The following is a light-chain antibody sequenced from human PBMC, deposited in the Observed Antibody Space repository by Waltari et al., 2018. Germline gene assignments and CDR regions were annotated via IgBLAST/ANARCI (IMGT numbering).Light chain of an antibody. Sequence: QSVLTQPPSVSAAPGQRVTISCSGGSSNIGNNYVSWYRQFPGTAPKLLIYENTGRPSGIPGRFSGSKSGTSATLDITGLQAGDEADYCCGTWDSSLSGAVFGGGTHLTVL. CDR3: GTWDSSLSGAV. J-gene: IGLJ7*01. V-gene: IGLV1-51*02. CDR2: ENT. CDR1: SSNIGNNY.